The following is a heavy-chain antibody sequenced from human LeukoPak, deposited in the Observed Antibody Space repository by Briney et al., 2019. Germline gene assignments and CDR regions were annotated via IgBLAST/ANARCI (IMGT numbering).Heavy chain of an antibody. J-gene: IGHJ4*02. D-gene: IGHD3-10*01. Sequence: SETLSLTCTVSGGSISSSSYYWGWIRQPPGKGLEWIANIYYSGSTYYNPSLKSRVTISVDTSKNQFSLKLSSVTAADTAVYYCARRHGLLWFGELFGGYFDYWGQGTLVTVSS. CDR1: GGSISSSSYY. V-gene: IGHV4-39*07. CDR3: ARRHGLLWFGELFGGYFDY. CDR2: IYYSGST.